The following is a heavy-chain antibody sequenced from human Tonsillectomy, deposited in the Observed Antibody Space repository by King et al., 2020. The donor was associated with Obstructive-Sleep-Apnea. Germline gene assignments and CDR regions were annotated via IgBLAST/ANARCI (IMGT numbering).Heavy chain of an antibody. Sequence: QLVQSGGGVVQPGRSLRLSCAASGFTFSNYGMHWVRQAPGKGLEWVAFIRYDGSNKYYADSVKGRFTISRDNSKNTLYLQMDSLRAEDTAVCYCSRDAGTTGNRYFDYWGQGTLVTVSS. J-gene: IGHJ4*02. CDR2: IRYDGSNK. CDR1: GFTFSNYG. V-gene: IGHV3-30*02. D-gene: IGHD4-17*01. CDR3: SRDAGTTGNRYFDY.